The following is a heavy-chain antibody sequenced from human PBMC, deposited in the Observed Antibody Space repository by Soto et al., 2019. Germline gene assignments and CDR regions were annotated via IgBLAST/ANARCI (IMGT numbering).Heavy chain of an antibody. J-gene: IGHJ4*02. V-gene: IGHV1-18*01. CDR1: GYPFGGYA. Sequence: QVQLVQSGAEVKKPGASVKVSCKASGYPFGGYAIGWVRQAPGQGLEWMGWVSAHTGDSGYAQRFQGRVTLTTETSTSTAYMELRGLRSHDTAVYYCARPSTSYGDYGWSLAYWGQGTLVPVSS. D-gene: IGHD4-17*01. CDR2: VSAHTGDS. CDR3: ARPSTSYGDYGWSLAY.